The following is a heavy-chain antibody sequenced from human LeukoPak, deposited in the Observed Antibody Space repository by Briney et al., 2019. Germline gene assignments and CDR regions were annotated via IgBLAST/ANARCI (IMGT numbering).Heavy chain of an antibody. J-gene: IGHJ4*02. Sequence: GGSLRLSCAASGFTFSSYAISWVRQAPGKGLEWVSAISGSGGSTSYADSVKGRFTISRDNSKNTLYLQMNSLRAEDTAVYYCAKALAYYYDSTVPFDYWGQGTLVTVSS. CDR2: ISGSGGST. CDR3: AKALAYYYDSTVPFDY. D-gene: IGHD3-22*01. CDR1: GFTFSSYA. V-gene: IGHV3-23*01.